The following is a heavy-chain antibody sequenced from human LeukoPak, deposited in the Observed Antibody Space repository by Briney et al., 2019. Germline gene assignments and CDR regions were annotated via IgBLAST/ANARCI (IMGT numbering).Heavy chain of an antibody. D-gene: IGHD5-12*01. V-gene: IGHV4-59*01. Sequence: GTIFLWCTVPGATRRSYYGRWNRQHPGGGRKLIRNIYYSGSTNYNPSLKRRVTISLDTSKSQFSLKLRSVTAADTAVYYCARSGLDSRYYFGMDVWGQGTTVTVCS. CDR1: GATRRSYY. CDR3: ARSGLDSRYYFGMDV. J-gene: IGHJ6*02. CDR2: IYYSGST.